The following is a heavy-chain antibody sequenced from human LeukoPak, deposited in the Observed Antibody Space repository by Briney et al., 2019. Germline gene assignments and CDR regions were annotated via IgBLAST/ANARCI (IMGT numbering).Heavy chain of an antibody. CDR2: INPLGANT. Sequence: ASVKDSCKASGYTFTSYYMHWVRQAPGQGLEWMGIINPLGANTNYAQKFQGRVTMTRDMSASTVYMELNSLRSDDTAVYYCARERSHNERDRDFFDPWGQGTLVTVSS. J-gene: IGHJ5*02. CDR1: GYTFTSYY. D-gene: IGHD1-1*01. CDR3: ARERSHNERDRDFFDP. V-gene: IGHV1-46*01.